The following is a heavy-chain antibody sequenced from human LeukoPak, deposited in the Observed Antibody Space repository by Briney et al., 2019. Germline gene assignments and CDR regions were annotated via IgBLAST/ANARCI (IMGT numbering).Heavy chain of an antibody. Sequence: GGSLRLSCAASGFIFSDHYMDWVRQAPGKGLEWVGLIRHRVNSYTTEYAASVSGRFTISRDDSKNSVYLQMNSLKNEDTAVYYCTRANLPAAGNLDYWGQGAQVTVSS. CDR2: IRHRVNSYTT. V-gene: IGHV3-72*01. CDR1: GFIFSDHY. D-gene: IGHD6-13*01. J-gene: IGHJ4*02. CDR3: TRANLPAAGNLDY.